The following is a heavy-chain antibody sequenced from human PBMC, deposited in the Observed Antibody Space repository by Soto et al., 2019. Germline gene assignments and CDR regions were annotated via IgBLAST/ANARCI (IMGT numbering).Heavy chain of an antibody. CDR3: ARQRRGGYWFDP. J-gene: IGHJ5*02. Sequence: SETLSLTCTVSGVSVTNGDYYWSWMRQSPGKGLEWIGNIYYSETTRYNPSLNSRLSISIDTSRNQFSLQLTSVTAADTAIYYCARQRRGGYWFDPWGQGTLVTVSS. V-gene: IGHV4-30-4*01. CDR2: IYYSETT. CDR1: GVSVTNGDYY.